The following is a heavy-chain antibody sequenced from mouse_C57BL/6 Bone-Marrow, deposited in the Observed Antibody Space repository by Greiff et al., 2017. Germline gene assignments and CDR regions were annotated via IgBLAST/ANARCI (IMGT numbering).Heavy chain of an antibody. Sequence: VQLQQSGAELVRPGASVKLSCTASGFNIKDDYMHWVKQRPEQGLEWIGWIDPENGDTEYASKFHGKATITADTSSNTAYLQLSSLTSEDTAVYYCTLPYYFDYWGQGTTLTVSS. CDR3: TLPYYFDY. CDR1: GFNIKDDY. D-gene: IGHD5-5*01. V-gene: IGHV14-4*01. CDR2: IDPENGDT. J-gene: IGHJ2*01.